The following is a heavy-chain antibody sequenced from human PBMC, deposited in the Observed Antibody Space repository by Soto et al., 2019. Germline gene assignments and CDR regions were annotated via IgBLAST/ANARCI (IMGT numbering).Heavy chain of an antibody. D-gene: IGHD6-19*01. CDR1: GFTFSSYA. J-gene: IGHJ4*02. CDR3: AKDLGSGWYRGGGDY. CDR2: ISGSGGST. Sequence: GGSLRLSCAASGFTFSSYAMSWVRQAPGKGLEWVSAISGSGGSTYYADSVKGRFTISRDNSKNTLYLQMNSLRAEDTAVYYCAKDLGSGWYRGGGDYWGQGTLVTVSS. V-gene: IGHV3-23*01.